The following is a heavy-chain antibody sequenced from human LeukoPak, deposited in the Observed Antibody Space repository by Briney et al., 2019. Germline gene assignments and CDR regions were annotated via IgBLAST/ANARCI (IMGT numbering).Heavy chain of an antibody. CDR3: ASEVAGPHYYYYYGMDV. V-gene: IGHV1-69*13. CDR2: IIPIFGTA. J-gene: IGHJ6*02. D-gene: IGHD6-19*01. CDR1: GGTFSSYA. Sequence: SVTVSCKASGGTFSSYAISWVRQAPGQGLEWMGGIIPIFGTANYAQKFQGRVTITADESTSTAYMELSSLRSEDTAVYYCASEVAGPHYYYYYGMDVWGQGITVTVSS.